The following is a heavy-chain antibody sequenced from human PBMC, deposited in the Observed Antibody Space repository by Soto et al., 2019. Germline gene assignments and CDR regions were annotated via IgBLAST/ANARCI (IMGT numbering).Heavy chain of an antibody. Sequence: QVQLQESGPGLVKPSQTLSLTCTVSGGSISSGGYYSSWIRQHPGKGLEWIGYIYYSGSTYYNPSLKCRVTISVDTSKNQFSLKLSSVTAADTAVYYCARDVAAINSYGMDVWGQGTTVTVSS. D-gene: IGHD2-15*01. CDR3: ARDVAAINSYGMDV. CDR2: IYYSGST. J-gene: IGHJ6*02. V-gene: IGHV4-31*03. CDR1: GGSISSGGYY.